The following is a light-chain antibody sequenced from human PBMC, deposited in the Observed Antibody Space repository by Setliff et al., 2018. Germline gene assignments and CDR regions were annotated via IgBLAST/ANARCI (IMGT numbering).Light chain of an antibody. CDR2: WAS. CDR3: QQYYSTVS. V-gene: IGKV4-1*01. J-gene: IGKJ1*01. CDR1: QSVLYSSNNKNY. Sequence: DIAMTQSPDSLAVSLGERATINCKSSQSVLYSSNNKNYLAWYQQKPGQPPKLLIYWASSRDSGVPDRFSGSGSGTDFTLTISSLQAEDVAVYYCQQYYSTVSFGQGTKV.